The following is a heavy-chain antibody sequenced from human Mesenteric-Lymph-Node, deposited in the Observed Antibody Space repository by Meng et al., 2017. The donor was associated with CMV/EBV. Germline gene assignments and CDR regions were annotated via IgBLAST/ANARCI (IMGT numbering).Heavy chain of an antibody. J-gene: IGHJ4*01. Sequence: GGSLRLSCAASGFTFNSHPMHWVRQAPGKGPEWVALTSYDGSDEYYGQSVRGRFTISRDDSKNRVDLQMNGLRREDTAVYYCAKSLTISGALRQYYYFDHWGHGALVTVSS. D-gene: IGHD3-3*01. V-gene: IGHV3-30*14. CDR2: TSYDGSDE. CDR3: AKSLTISGALRQYYYFDH. CDR1: GFTFNSHP.